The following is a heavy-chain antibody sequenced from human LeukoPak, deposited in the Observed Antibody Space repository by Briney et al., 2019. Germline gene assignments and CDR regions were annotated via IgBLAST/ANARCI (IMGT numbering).Heavy chain of an antibody. D-gene: IGHD3-22*01. CDR2: IYYSGST. CDR3: ARESHYYDSSGYSSWMFDY. CDR1: GGSISSGDYY. Sequence: SETLSLTCTVSGGSISSGDYYWSWIRQPPGKGLEWLGYIYYSGSTYYNPSLKSRVTISVDTSKNQFSLKLSSVTAADTAVYYCARESHYYDSSGYSSWMFDYWGQGILVTVSS. V-gene: IGHV4-30-4*08. J-gene: IGHJ4*02.